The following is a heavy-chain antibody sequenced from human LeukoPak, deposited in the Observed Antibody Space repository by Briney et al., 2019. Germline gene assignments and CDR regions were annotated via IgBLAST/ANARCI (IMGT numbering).Heavy chain of an antibody. D-gene: IGHD6-19*01. CDR3: ARDLDSSGWYTYYFDY. V-gene: IGHV3-21*01. Sequence: GGSLRLSCAASGFTFSSYSMNWVRQAPGKGLEWVSSSSSSSSYIYYADSVKGRFTISRDNAKNSLYLQMNSLRAEDTAVYYCARDLDSSGWYTYYFDYWGQGTLVTVSS. J-gene: IGHJ4*02. CDR2: SSSSSSYI. CDR1: GFTFSSYS.